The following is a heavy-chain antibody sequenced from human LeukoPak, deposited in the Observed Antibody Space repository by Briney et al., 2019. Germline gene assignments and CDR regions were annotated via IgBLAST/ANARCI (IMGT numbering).Heavy chain of an antibody. V-gene: IGHV4-34*01. CDR2: INHSGST. CDR1: GGSFSGYY. J-gene: IGHJ4*02. D-gene: IGHD1-1*01. Sequence: SETLSPTCAVYGGSFSGYYWSWIRQPPGKGLEWIGEINHSGSTNYNPSLKSRVTISVDTSKNQFSLKLSSVTAADTAVYYCARRLPTNYYFDYWGQGTLVTVSS. CDR3: ARRLPTNYYFDY.